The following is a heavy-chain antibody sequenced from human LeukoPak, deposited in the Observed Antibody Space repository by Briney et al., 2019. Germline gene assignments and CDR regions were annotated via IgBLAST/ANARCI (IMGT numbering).Heavy chain of an antibody. CDR1: GYTFTSYG. V-gene: IGHV1-18*01. CDR2: ISAYNGNT. Sequence: ASVNVSCTASGYTFTSYGISWVRQAPGQGLEWMGWISAYNGNTNYAQKLQGRVTMTTDTSTSTAYMELRSLRSDDTAVYYCAREPYYDSSGYYESPTVYYGMDVWGQGTTVTVSS. D-gene: IGHD3-22*01. J-gene: IGHJ6*02. CDR3: AREPYYDSSGYYESPTVYYGMDV.